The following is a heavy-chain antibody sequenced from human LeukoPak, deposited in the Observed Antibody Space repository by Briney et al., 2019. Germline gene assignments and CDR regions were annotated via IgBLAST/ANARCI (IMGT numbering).Heavy chain of an antibody. D-gene: IGHD2-2*02. CDR1: GGTFSSYT. V-gene: IGHV1-69*04. CDR2: IIPILGIA. J-gene: IGHJ1*01. Sequence: ASVKVSCKAPGGTFSSYTISWVRQAPGQGLEWMGRIIPILGIANYAQKFQGRVTITADKSTSTAYMELSSLRSEDTAVYYCARDRRVGTSCYSSWGQGTLVTVSS. CDR3: ARDRRVGTSCYSS.